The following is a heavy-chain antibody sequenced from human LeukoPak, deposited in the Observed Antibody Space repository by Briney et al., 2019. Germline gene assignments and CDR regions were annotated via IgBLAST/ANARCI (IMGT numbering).Heavy chain of an antibody. J-gene: IGHJ4*02. CDR1: GFTFNSYG. V-gene: IGHV3-30*03. Sequence: GGSLRLSCAASGFTFNSYGMHWVRQAPGKGLEWVALISFHGSDKYYGDSVKGRFTISRDNAKNTLYLQMNSLSAEDTAVYYCVRDMYGPRDYWGQGTLVTVSS. CDR3: VRDMYGPRDY. CDR2: ISFHGSDK. D-gene: IGHD2-8*01.